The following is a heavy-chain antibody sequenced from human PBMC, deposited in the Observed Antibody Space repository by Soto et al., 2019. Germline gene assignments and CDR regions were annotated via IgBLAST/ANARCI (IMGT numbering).Heavy chain of an antibody. J-gene: IGHJ4*02. CDR1: GGSINNYY. CDR2: IYYSGGT. D-gene: IGHD4-4*01. Sequence: SETLSLTCTISGGSINNYYGSWIRQPPGRGLEWIGHIYYSGGTSFSPSLKSRVTISADTSKNQFSLKLSSVTAADTAVYYCARADYSKIAYWGQGTLVTVSS. V-gene: IGHV4-59*01. CDR3: ARADYSKIAY.